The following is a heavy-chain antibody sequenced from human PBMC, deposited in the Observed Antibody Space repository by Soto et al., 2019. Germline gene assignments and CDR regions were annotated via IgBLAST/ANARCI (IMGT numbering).Heavy chain of an antibody. Sequence: GGSLRLSCAASGFTFSSYAMSWVRQAPGKGLEWVSAISGSGGSTYYADSVKGRFTISRDNSKNTLYLQMNSLRAEDTAVYYCAKGPVFDWLLSEDYFDYWGQGTLVTVSS. J-gene: IGHJ4*02. CDR2: ISGSGGST. CDR1: GFTFSSYA. V-gene: IGHV3-23*01. D-gene: IGHD3-9*01. CDR3: AKGPVFDWLLSEDYFDY.